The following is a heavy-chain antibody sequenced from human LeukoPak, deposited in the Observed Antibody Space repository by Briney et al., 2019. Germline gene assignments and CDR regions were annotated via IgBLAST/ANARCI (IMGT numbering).Heavy chain of an antibody. CDR3: ARLKWFGEPVSVPYYYGMDV. D-gene: IGHD3-10*01. J-gene: IGHJ6*02. CDR1: GGSISSYY. V-gene: IGHV4-4*07. CDR2: IYTSGST. Sequence: PSETLSLTCTVSGGSISSYYWSWIRQPAGKGLEWIGRIYTSGSTNYNPSLKSRVTISVDTSKNQFSLKLSSVTAADTAVYYCARLKWFGEPVSVPYYYGMDVWGQGTTVTVSS.